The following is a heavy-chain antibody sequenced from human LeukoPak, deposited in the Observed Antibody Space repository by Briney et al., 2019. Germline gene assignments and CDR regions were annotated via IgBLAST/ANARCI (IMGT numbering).Heavy chain of an antibody. Sequence: GGSLRLSCAASGFTFSNAWMSWVRQAPGKGLEWVSYISSSGSTIYYADSVKGRFTISRDNARNSLYLQMNSLRAEDTAVYYCARVIRLGYFDWVGDYWGQGTLVTVSS. V-gene: IGHV3-11*04. D-gene: IGHD3-9*01. J-gene: IGHJ4*02. CDR2: ISSSGSTI. CDR1: GFTFSNAW. CDR3: ARVIRLGYFDWVGDY.